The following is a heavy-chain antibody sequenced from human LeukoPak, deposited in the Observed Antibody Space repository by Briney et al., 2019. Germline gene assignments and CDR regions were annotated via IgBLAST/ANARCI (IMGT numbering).Heavy chain of an antibody. CDR1: GGSISREH. D-gene: IGHD2/OR15-2a*01. Sequence: ASETLSLTCTVSGGSISREHWHWIRQPPGKGLEWIGCIFYSGRTYYNPSLKSRVTISVDMSKSQFSLRLTSVTAADTAVYYCARKNDFDIWGQGTLVTVSS. CDR2: IFYSGRT. J-gene: IGHJ3*02. CDR3: ARKNDFDI. V-gene: IGHV4-59*01.